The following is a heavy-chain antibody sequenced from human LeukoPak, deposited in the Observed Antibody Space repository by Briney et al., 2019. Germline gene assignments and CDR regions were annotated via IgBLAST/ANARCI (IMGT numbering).Heavy chain of an antibody. V-gene: IGHV3-30*02. J-gene: IGHJ4*02. Sequence: PGGSLRLSCAASGLAFGSSAMHWVRQAPGKGLECVAFIQFDGSYKHYSDSVKGRFTISRDNSKNTLYLEMNSLRAEDTAVYYCATHCSGTACHRDYWGQGTLVTVSS. D-gene: IGHD2-2*01. CDR1: GLAFGSSA. CDR2: IQFDGSYK. CDR3: ATHCSGTACHRDY.